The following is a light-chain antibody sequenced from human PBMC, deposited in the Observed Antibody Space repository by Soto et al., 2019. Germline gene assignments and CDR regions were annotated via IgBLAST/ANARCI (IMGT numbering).Light chain of an antibody. Sequence: QPVLTQAPSASASLGASVKLTCTLSSGHSRYVIAWHQQQPEKGPRYLMKLNNDGSHTKGDGIPDRFSGSSSGAERYLTISSLQSEDEADYYCQTWGTGIEVFGGGTKLTVL. CDR1: SGHSRYV. V-gene: IGLV4-69*01. CDR2: LNNDGSH. CDR3: QTWGTGIEV. J-gene: IGLJ3*02.